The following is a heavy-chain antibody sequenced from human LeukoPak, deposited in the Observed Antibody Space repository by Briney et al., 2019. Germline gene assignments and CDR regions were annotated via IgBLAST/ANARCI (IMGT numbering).Heavy chain of an antibody. Sequence: SETLSLTCTVSGYSISSGYYWGWIRQPPGKGLEWIGSIYHSGRTYYNPSLKSRVTISVDTSKNQFSMKLGSVTAAGTAVYYCARGLDYYDSSGYYYDWGQGTLVTVSS. D-gene: IGHD3-22*01. CDR1: GYSISSGYY. CDR3: ARGLDYYDSSGYYYD. V-gene: IGHV4-38-2*02. J-gene: IGHJ4*02. CDR2: IYHSGRT.